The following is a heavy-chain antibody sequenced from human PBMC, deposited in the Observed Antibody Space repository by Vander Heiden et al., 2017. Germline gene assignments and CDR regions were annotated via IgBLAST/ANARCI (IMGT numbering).Heavy chain of an antibody. CDR2: IYPSGCST. V-gene: IGHV1-46*01. J-gene: IGHJ4*02. D-gene: IGHD3-22*01. CDR1: GYTLTTYY. Sequence: QVQLVQSGAEVKKPGASVKVSCKTSGYTLTTYYMHWVRQAPGQGLEWMGLIYPSGCSTSDAQKFQGRVTMTRDTSTTTVYMELSSLRSEDTAVYYCARAFYYDSSGYSGAHQPAFDYWGQGTLVTVSS. CDR3: ARAFYYDSSGYSGAHQPAFDY.